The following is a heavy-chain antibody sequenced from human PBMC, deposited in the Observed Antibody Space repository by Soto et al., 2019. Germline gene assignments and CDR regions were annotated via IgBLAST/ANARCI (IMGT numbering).Heavy chain of an antibody. CDR1: GFTFSSYG. Sequence: QVQLVESGGGVVQPGRSLRLSCAASGFTFSSYGMHWVRQAPGKGLEWVAVIWYDGSNKYYADSVKGRFTISRDNSKNTLYLQMNSLRAVDTAVYYCARGYIAVAGIGYWGQGTLVTVSS. CDR2: IWYDGSNK. J-gene: IGHJ4*02. D-gene: IGHD6-19*01. CDR3: ARGYIAVAGIGY. V-gene: IGHV3-33*01.